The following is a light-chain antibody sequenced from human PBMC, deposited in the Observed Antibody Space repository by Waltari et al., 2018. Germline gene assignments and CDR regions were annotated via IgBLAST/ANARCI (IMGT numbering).Light chain of an antibody. Sequence: ARPSRTKRYLAWYQQKPGQAPRLLIYGASSRAAGIPDRFSGSGSGTDFTLIISRLEPDDFAVYYCQQYGSSILYTFGQGTKLEIK. CDR3: QQYGSSILYT. J-gene: IGKJ2*01. V-gene: IGKV3-20*01. CDR2: GAS. CDR1: PSRTKRY.